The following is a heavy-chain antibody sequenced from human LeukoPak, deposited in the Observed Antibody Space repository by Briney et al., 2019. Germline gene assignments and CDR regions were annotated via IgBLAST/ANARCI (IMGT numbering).Heavy chain of an antibody. Sequence: GGSLRLSCAASGFTFSSYWMSWVRQAPGKGLEWVANIKQDGSEKYYVDSVKGRLIISKDNAKNSLYLQMNSLRVEDTAVYYCARDSYTGNYFYPLDYWGQGTLVTVSS. CDR3: ARDSYTGNYFYPLDY. CDR1: GFTFSSYW. J-gene: IGHJ4*02. V-gene: IGHV3-7*01. CDR2: IKQDGSEK. D-gene: IGHD1-26*01.